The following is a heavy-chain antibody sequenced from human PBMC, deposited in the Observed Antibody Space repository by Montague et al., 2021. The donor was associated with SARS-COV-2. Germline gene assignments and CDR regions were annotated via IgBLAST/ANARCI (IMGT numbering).Heavy chain of an antibody. CDR2: IFYRGNT. CDR3: ARLTTSGSIA. J-gene: IGHJ5*02. CDR1: GGSINNTSYY. D-gene: IGHD6-19*01. Sequence: SETLSLTSTVSGGSINNTSYYWGWIRQPPGKGLEWIGSIFYRGNTHYNASLRSRVTVSVDTSKNQFSLNLTSVTAADTALYYCARLTTSGSIAWGQGTLVTVSS. V-gene: IGHV4-39*01.